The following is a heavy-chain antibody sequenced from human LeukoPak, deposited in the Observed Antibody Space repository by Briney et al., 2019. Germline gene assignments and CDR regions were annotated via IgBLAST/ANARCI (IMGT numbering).Heavy chain of an antibody. Sequence: ASVKVSCKASGYTFTSYAMNWVRQAPGQGLEWMGWINTSTGNPTYAQGFTGRFVFSLDTSVSTAYLQISSLKAEDTAVYYCARDLIEDYGDYRSGFDPWGQGTLVTVSS. V-gene: IGHV7-4-1*02. CDR2: INTSTGNP. D-gene: IGHD4-17*01. CDR1: GYTFTSYA. J-gene: IGHJ5*02. CDR3: ARDLIEDYGDYRSGFDP.